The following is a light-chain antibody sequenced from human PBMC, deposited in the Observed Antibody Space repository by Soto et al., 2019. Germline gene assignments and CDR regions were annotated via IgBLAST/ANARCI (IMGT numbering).Light chain of an antibody. CDR2: ENN. Sequence: QSELTQLASVYAAPGQKVTISCSGSSSKIGNNYVSWYQQLPGTAPKLLIYENNKRPSGIPDRFSGSKSGTSATLGITGLQTGDEADYYCGTWDNSLSAGVFGTGTKVTVL. CDR1: SSKIGNNY. CDR3: GTWDNSLSAGV. J-gene: IGLJ1*01. V-gene: IGLV1-51*02.